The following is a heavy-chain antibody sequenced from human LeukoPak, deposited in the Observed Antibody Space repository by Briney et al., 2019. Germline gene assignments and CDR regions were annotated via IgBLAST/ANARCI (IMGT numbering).Heavy chain of an antibody. D-gene: IGHD1-26*01. CDR2: IFPSGGEI. Sequence: GGSLRLSCAASGFTFSTFAMIWVRQPPGKGLEWVSSIFPSGGEIHYADSVRGRFTISRDNSKSTLSLQMNTLRADDTAVYYCAKDGGTHFDYWGQGTLVTVSS. CDR1: GFTFSTFA. V-gene: IGHV3-23*01. J-gene: IGHJ4*02. CDR3: AKDGGTHFDY.